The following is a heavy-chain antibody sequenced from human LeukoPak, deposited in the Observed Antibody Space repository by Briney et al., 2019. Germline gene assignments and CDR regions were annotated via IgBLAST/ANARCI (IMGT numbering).Heavy chain of an antibody. J-gene: IGHJ4*02. Sequence: SETLSLTCTVSGGSISSYYWSWIRQPPGKGLEWIGYICYSGSTNYNPSLKSRVTISVDTSKNQFSLKLSSVTAADTAVYYCARSAGATNYFDYWGQGTLVTVSS. D-gene: IGHD1-26*01. CDR2: ICYSGST. CDR1: GGSISSYY. V-gene: IGHV4-59*01. CDR3: ARSAGATNYFDY.